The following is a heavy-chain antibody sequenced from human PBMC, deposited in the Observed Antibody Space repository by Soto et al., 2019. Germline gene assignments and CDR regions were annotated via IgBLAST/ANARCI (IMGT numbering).Heavy chain of an antibody. CDR1: GYTFTSYD. CDR2: MNPNSGNT. D-gene: IGHD3-3*01. V-gene: IGHV1-8*01. Sequence: ASVKVACKASGYTFTSYDINWVRQATGQGVEWMGWMNPNSGNTGYAQKFQGRVTMTRNTSISTAYMELSSLRSEDTAVYYCARVSSSITIFGVGNYWAPDYRGQQTLVTV. J-gene: IGHJ4*02. CDR3: ARVSSSITIFGVGNYWAPDY.